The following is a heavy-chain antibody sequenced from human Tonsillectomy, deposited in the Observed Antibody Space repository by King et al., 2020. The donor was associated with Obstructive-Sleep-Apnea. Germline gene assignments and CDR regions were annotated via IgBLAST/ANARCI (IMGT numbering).Heavy chain of an antibody. CDR2: ISYDGSNI. CDR3: ARDLIVGATDFDY. CDR1: GFTFSSYA. Sequence: HVQLVESGGGVVQPGRSLRLSCAASGFTFSSYAMHWVRQAPGKGLEWGAVISYDGSNIYYADSVKGRLTISRDNSKNTLYLQMNSLRAEDTAVYYCARDLIVGATDFDYWGQGTLVTVSS. V-gene: IGHV3-30-3*01. D-gene: IGHD1-26*01. J-gene: IGHJ4*02.